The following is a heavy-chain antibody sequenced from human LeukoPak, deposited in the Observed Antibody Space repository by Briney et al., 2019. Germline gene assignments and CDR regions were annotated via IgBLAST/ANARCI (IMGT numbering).Heavy chain of an antibody. J-gene: IGHJ6*03. CDR3: ARNYYDSSGYWGNYYYYYMDV. Sequence: ASVKVSCKASGYTFTSYGISWVRQAPGQGLEWMGWISAYNGNTNYAQKLQGRVTMTTDTSTSTAYMELRSLRSDDTAVYYCARNYYDSSGYWGNYYYYYMDVWGKGTTVTVSS. D-gene: IGHD3-22*01. CDR1: GYTFTSYG. CDR2: ISAYNGNT. V-gene: IGHV1-18*01.